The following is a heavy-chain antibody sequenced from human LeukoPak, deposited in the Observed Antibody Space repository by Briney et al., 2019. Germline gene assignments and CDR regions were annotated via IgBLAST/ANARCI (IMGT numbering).Heavy chain of an antibody. CDR1: GYSFTSYW. CDR3: ARRLPFYGSGQAGWFDP. D-gene: IGHD3-10*01. Sequence: GESLKISFKGSGYSFTSYWIGLVRQMPGKGLEWMGIIYPGDSDTRYSPSFQGQVTISADKSISPAYLQWSSLKASDTAMYYCARRLPFYGSGQAGWFDPWGQGTLVTVSS. CDR2: IYPGDSDT. J-gene: IGHJ5*02. V-gene: IGHV5-51*01.